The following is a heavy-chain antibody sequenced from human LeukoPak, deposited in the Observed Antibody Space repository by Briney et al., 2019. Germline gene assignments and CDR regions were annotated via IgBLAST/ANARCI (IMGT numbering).Heavy chain of an antibody. J-gene: IGHJ3*01. D-gene: IGHD3-10*01. CDR1: GGTFTHYV. Sequence: ASVKVSCKASGGTFTHYVISWVRQARGQGLEWTGGIAPISGTPMYAQRFQGRVTITADKSTNTAYMEMSSLTSEDTAVYYCAREGEYYSESGNLVDASDVWGQGTMVTVTA. V-gene: IGHV1-69*06. CDR3: AREGEYYSESGNLVDASDV. CDR2: IAPISGTP.